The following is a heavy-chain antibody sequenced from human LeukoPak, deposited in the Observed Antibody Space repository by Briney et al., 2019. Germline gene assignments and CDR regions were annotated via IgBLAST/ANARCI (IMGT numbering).Heavy chain of an antibody. CDR1: GFIFSDYY. D-gene: IGHD3-16*02. J-gene: IGHJ4*02. CDR2: VSISGGTI. CDR3: AGTMITFGGVIVPMGFDY. V-gene: IGHV3-11*01. Sequence: PGGSLRLSCAASGFIFSDYYLSWIRQAPGKGLEWVSYVSISGGTIYYADSVKGRFTISRDNAKNSLYLQMNSLRAEDTAVYYCAGTMITFGGVIVPMGFDYWGQGTLVTVSS.